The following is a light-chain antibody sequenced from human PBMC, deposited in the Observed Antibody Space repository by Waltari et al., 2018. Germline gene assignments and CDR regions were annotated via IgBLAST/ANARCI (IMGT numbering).Light chain of an antibody. CDR3: QQYHNWPRGM. CDR1: QSIGSH. CDR2: GAS. J-gene: IGKJ1*01. V-gene: IGKV3-15*01. Sequence: EIVMTQSPVTLSVSPGDTVTLSCRASQSIGSHLAWYQQKPGQPPRLLIYGASTRASGIPARFSGSGSETDFTLTISSLQSEDSALYYCQQYHNWPRGMFGQGTKVEFK.